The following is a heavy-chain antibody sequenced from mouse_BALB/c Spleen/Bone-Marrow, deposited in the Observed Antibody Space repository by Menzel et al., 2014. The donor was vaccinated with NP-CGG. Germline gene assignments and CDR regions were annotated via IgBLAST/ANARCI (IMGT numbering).Heavy chain of an antibody. V-gene: IGHV1-7*01. CDR2: INPSTGYT. Sequence: VQLQQSGAELEKPGASVKMSCKASGYTLTSYWVHWVKQRPGQGLEWIGYINPSTGYTEYNQKFKDKAPLTADKSSSTAYMQLSSLTSEDSAVYYCARRGISYAMDYWGQGASVIVSS. CDR1: GYTLTSYW. CDR3: ARRGISYAMDY. J-gene: IGHJ4*01.